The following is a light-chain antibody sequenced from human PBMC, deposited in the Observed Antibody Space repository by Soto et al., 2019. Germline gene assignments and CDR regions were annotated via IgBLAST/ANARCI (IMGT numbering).Light chain of an antibody. CDR2: GAS. CDR1: QSFSSSY. J-gene: IGKJ3*01. Sequence: EIVLTQSPGTLSLSPGERATLSCRASQSFSSSYLAWYQQKPGQAPRLLIYGASSRATGIPDRFSRSGSGTDITLTISSLEPEDFAVYYCQHYDSALFTFGPGTKVDVK. CDR3: QHYDSALFT. V-gene: IGKV3-20*01.